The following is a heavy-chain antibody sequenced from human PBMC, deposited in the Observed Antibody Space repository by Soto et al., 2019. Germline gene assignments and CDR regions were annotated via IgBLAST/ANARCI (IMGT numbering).Heavy chain of an antibody. V-gene: IGHV4-34*01. CDR1: GGSFSGYY. CDR3: ARLYCSGGSCYTISDY. CDR2: INHSGST. Sequence: SETLSLTCAVYGGSFSGYYWSWIRQPPGKGLEWIGEINHSGSTNYNPSLKSRVTISVDTSKNQFSLKLSSVTAADTAVYYCARLYCSGGSCYTISDYWGQGTLVTVSS. D-gene: IGHD2-15*01. J-gene: IGHJ4*02.